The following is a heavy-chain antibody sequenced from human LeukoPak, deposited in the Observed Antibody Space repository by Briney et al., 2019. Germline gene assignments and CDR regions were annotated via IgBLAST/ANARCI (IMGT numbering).Heavy chain of an antibody. CDR2: IYYSGST. CDR3: ARKSGTRGAFDV. CDR1: GGSISSYY. Sequence: PSETLSLTCTVSGGSISSYYWSWIRQPPGKGLEWIGYIYYSGSTTYNPSLKSRVTISIDTSKNQFSLKVTSLTTADTAVYYCARKSGTRGAFDVWGQGTMVTVAS. J-gene: IGHJ3*01. V-gene: IGHV4-59*01. D-gene: IGHD1-26*01.